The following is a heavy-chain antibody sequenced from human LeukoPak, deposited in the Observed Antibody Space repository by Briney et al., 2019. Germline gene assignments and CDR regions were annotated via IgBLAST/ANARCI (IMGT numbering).Heavy chain of an antibody. V-gene: IGHV1-2*02. D-gene: IGHD2-2*01. J-gene: IGHJ4*02. CDR3: AREASCGRTSCPNDC. CDR2: INPNGTGT. Sequence: WASVTVSCKASGYIFTGHHIYWVRQAPGQGLEHMGWINPNGTGTYYAQKFQGRVTITRDTSISTAYMELNWLRSDDSAVYYCAREASCGRTSCPNDCWGQGTLVTVSS. CDR1: GYIFTGHH.